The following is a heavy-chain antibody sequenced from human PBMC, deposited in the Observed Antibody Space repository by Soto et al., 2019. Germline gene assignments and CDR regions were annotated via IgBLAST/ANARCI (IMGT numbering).Heavy chain of an antibody. CDR2: IKSKTDGGTT. D-gene: IGHD2-2*01. Sequence: PGGSLRLSCAASGFTFSNAWMNWVRQAPGKGLEWVGRIKSKTDGGTTDYAAPVKGRFTISRDDSKNTLYLQMNSLKTEDTAVYYCTPPVGVVPAVYRLPPFDYWGQGTLVTVSS. CDR1: GFTFSNAW. V-gene: IGHV3-15*07. J-gene: IGHJ4*02. CDR3: TPPVGVVPAVYRLPPFDY.